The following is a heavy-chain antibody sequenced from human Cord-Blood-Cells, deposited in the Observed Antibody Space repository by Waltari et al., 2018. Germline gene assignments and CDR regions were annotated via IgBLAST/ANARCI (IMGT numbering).Heavy chain of an antibody. CDR3: ARDIGLIVVVPAAMNNWFDP. D-gene: IGHD2-2*01. V-gene: IGHV4-38-2*02. CDR1: GYSISSGYY. J-gene: IGHJ5*02. Sequence: QVQLQESGPGLVKPSETLSLTCTVSGYSISSGYYWGWNRQPPGKGLEWIGSIYHSGSTYYNPSLKGRVTISVDTSKNQFSLKLSSVTAADTAVYYCARDIGLIVVVPAAMNNWFDPWGQGTLVTVSS. CDR2: IYHSGST.